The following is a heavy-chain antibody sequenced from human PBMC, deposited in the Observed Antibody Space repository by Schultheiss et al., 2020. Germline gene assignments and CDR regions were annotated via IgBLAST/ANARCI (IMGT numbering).Heavy chain of an antibody. J-gene: IGHJ4*02. CDR2: INHSGST. V-gene: IGHV4-34*01. CDR1: GGSFSGYY. D-gene: IGHD3-3*01. CDR3: ARSPSFGVVILYY. Sequence: SETLSLTCAVYGGSFSGYYWSWIRQPPGKGLEWIGEINHSGSTNYNPSLKSRVTISVDTSKNQFSLKLSSVTAADTAVYYCARSPSFGVVILYYWGQGTLVTVSS.